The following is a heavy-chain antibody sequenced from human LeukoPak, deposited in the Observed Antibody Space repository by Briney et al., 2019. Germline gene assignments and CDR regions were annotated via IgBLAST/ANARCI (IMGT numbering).Heavy chain of an antibody. CDR1: GYTFTGSF. V-gene: IGHV1-2*02. CDR3: ARADPVDY. CDR2: INSNTGGT. Sequence: APVKVSCKASGYTFTGSFMHWVRQAPGQGLEWMGWINSNTGGTKFAQKFQDRVTMTRDTSISTAYMELSSLRSDDTAVYYCARADPVDYWGQGTHITVSS. J-gene: IGHJ4*02.